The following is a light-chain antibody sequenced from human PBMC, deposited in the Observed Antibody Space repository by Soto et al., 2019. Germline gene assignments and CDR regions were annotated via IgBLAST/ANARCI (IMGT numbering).Light chain of an antibody. CDR2: LEGSGSF. CDR1: SGHSSYI. CDR3: ETWDINTHVV. V-gene: IGLV4-60*02. Sequence: QPVLTQSSSASASLGSSVKLTCTLSSGHSSYIIAWHQQQPGKAPRYLMNLEGSGSFNKGSGVPDRFSGSSSGADCYLTISNLQFEDEADYYCETWDINTHVVFGGGTKLTVL. J-gene: IGLJ2*01.